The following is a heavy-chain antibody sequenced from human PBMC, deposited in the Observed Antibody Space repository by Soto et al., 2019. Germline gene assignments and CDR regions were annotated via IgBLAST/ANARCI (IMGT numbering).Heavy chain of an antibody. V-gene: IGHV3-20*04. Sequence: GGSLRLSCVVSGFKFEEYAMHWVRQVPGKRPEWVAGINLRGDKTGYADSVKGRFTISRDNSKNTLYLQMNSLRAEDTAVYYCARGQGDYVAFDIWGQGTMVTVSS. D-gene: IGHD4-17*01. CDR1: GFKFEEYA. CDR2: INLRGDKT. CDR3: ARGQGDYVAFDI. J-gene: IGHJ3*02.